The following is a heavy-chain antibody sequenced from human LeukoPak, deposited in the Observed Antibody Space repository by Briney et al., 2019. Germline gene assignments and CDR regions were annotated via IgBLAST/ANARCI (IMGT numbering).Heavy chain of an antibody. D-gene: IGHD4-17*01. CDR3: ARSWLPDYGDYEPLDY. Sequence: ASVKVSCKASGYTFTSYAMHWERQAPGQRLEWMGWINAGNGNTKYSQKFQGRVTITRDTSASTAYMELSSLRSEDTAVYYCARSWLPDYGDYEPLDYWGQGTLVTVSS. CDR2: INAGNGNT. V-gene: IGHV1-3*01. CDR1: GYTFTSYA. J-gene: IGHJ4*02.